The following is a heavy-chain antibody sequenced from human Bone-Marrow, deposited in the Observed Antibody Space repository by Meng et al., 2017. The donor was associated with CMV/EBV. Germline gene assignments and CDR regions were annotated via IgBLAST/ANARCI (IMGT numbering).Heavy chain of an antibody. J-gene: IGHJ6*02. V-gene: IGHV3-66*01. CDR2: IYSGGTT. CDR3: ARDLGYCSSTSCFSFGMDV. Sequence: GESLKISCAASGFTFSSYWMSWVRQAPGKGLEWVSVIYSGGTTYYADSVKGRFTISRDNSKSTLYLQMNSLRAEDTAVYYCARDLGYCSSTSCFSFGMDVWGQGTTVTVSS. CDR1: GFTFSSYW. D-gene: IGHD2-2*01.